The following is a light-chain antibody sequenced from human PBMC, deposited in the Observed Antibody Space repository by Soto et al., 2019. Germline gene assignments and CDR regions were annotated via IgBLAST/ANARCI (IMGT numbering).Light chain of an antibody. V-gene: IGKV4-1*01. CDR3: QQYIKWPIT. J-gene: IGKJ5*01. CDR1: QSVLYSSNNKNY. Sequence: DIVMPQSPDSLAVSLGERATIHCKSSQSVLYSSNNKNYLAWYQQKPGQAPRLLSSDASTRATGIPARVSGSGSGTEFTLTVSSLKSEDFEVYYCQQYIKWPITFGQGTRLEIK. CDR2: DAS.